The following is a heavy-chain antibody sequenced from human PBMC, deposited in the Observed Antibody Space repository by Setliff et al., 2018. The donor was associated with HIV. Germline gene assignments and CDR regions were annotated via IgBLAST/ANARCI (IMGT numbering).Heavy chain of an antibody. CDR1: GYSISSGYY. J-gene: IGHJ4*02. CDR3: ARRSGYAEDY. CDR2: IFYTGST. D-gene: IGHD5-12*01. Sequence: SETLSLTCTVSGYSISSGYYWGWIRQPPGKGLEWIGMIFYTGSTYYNPSLRSRVTISVDTSKNQFSLKVRSVTAADTAVYYCARRSGYAEDYWGQGTLVTVSS. V-gene: IGHV4-38-2*02.